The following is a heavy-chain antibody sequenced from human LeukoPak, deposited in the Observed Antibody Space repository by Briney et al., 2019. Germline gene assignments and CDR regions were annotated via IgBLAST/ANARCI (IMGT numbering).Heavy chain of an antibody. CDR2: IFVGSGNT. CDR1: GFTFTSSA. V-gene: IGHV1-58*02. CDR3: AAVPHYYYDSSGYYFDAFDI. J-gene: IGHJ3*02. D-gene: IGHD3-22*01. Sequence: ASVKVSCKPSGFTFTSSAMQWVRQARGQRLEWIGWIFVGSGNTNYAQTFQERVTITRDMSTNTAYMELSSLRSEDTAVYYCAAVPHYYYDSSGYYFDAFDIWGQGTMVTVSS.